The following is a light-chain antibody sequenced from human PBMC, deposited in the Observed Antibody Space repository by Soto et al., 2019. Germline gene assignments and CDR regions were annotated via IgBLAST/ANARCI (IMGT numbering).Light chain of an antibody. Sequence: EIVLTHSPGTLSLFPWEIVTLSCRASQSVTSNYLAWYQQKPGQAPRLLIYGASTRATGVPARFSGSGSGTEFTLTITCLQSEDFAVYCCQQYNNWPLTFGPGTRLEIK. CDR3: QQYNNWPLT. CDR2: GAS. V-gene: IGKV3D-15*01. J-gene: IGKJ5*01. CDR1: QSVTSN.